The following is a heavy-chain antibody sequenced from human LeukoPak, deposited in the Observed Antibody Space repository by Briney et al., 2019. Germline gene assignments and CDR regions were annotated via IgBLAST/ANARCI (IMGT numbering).Heavy chain of an antibody. CDR2: IYYSGST. CDR3: ARQYYDFWSDPNPYWFDP. V-gene: IGHV4-31*03. Sequence: SETLSLTCTVSGGSISSGGYYWSWIRQHPGKGLEWIGYIYYSGSTYYNPSLKSRVTISVDTSKNQFSLRLSSVTAADTAVYYCARQYYDFWSDPNPYWFDPWGQGTLVTVSS. CDR1: GGSISSGGYY. D-gene: IGHD3-3*01. J-gene: IGHJ5*02.